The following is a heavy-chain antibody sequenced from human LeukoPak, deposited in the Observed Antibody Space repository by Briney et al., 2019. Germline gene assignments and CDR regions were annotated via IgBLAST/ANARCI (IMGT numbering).Heavy chain of an antibody. Sequence: SETLSLACAVSGFSISSGYYWGWIRQPPGKGLEWIGSIYHSGSTYYNPSLKSRVTISVDTSKNQFSLKLSSVTAADTAVYYCAREKLWFREWVIDYWGQGTLVTVSS. D-gene: IGHD3-10*01. CDR2: IYHSGST. CDR1: GFSISSGYY. J-gene: IGHJ4*02. V-gene: IGHV4-38-2*02. CDR3: AREKLWFREWVIDY.